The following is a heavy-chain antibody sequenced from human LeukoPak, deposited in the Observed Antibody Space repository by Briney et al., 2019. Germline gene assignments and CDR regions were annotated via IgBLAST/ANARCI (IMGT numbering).Heavy chain of an antibody. CDR2: MIPNSGNT. Sequence: GASVKVSRKDTGYTFTSYDINWVRQATGQGLEWMGWMIPNSGNTGYAQKFQGRVTMTRNTSISTAYMELSSLRSEDTAVYYCARRRNWNYDDWGQGTLVTVSS. CDR1: GYTFTSYD. J-gene: IGHJ4*02. D-gene: IGHD1-7*01. CDR3: ARRRNWNYDD. V-gene: IGHV1-8*01.